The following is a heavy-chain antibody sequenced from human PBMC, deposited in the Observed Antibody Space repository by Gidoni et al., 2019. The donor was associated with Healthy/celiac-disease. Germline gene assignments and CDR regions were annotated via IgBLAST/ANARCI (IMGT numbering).Heavy chain of an antibody. D-gene: IGHD3-10*01. J-gene: IGHJ4*02. V-gene: IGHV3-21*01. CDR2: ISSSSSYI. CDR3: ARDTSRGVIATTDY. Sequence: EVQLVESGGGLVKPGWSLRPSCEASGSIFSGYSMNWVRQAPGKGLRWVSSISSSSSYIYYADSVKGRFTISRDNAKNSLYLQMNSLRAEDTAVYYCARDTSRGVIATTDYWGQGTLVTVSS. CDR1: GSIFSGYS.